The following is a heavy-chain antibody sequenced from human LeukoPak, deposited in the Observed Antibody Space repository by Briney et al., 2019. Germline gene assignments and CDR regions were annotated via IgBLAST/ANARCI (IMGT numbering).Heavy chain of an antibody. J-gene: IGHJ4*02. Sequence: GGSLRLSCAASGYTFTGYYMHWVRQAPGQGLEWMGRINPNSGGTNYAQKFQGRVTMTRDTSISTAYMELSRLRSDDTAVYYCARDHIYGDYGGDYWGQGTLVTVSS. CDR3: ARDHIYGDYGGDY. CDR2: INPNSGGT. V-gene: IGHV1-2*06. D-gene: IGHD4-17*01. CDR1: GYTFTGYY.